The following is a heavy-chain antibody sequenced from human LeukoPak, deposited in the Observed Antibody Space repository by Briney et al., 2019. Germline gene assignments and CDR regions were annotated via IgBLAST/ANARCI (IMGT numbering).Heavy chain of an antibody. CDR1: GFTFSSYA. CDR3: ARRAGAYSHPYDY. Sequence: GGSLRLSCAASGFTFSSYAMSWVRQAPGKGLEWVSGFSVSDQTTYYADSVKGRFTISRDNSKNTLYLQINSLRAEDTAVYYCARRAGAYSHPYDYWGQGTLVTVSS. D-gene: IGHD4/OR15-4a*01. CDR2: FSVSDQTT. V-gene: IGHV3-23*01. J-gene: IGHJ4*02.